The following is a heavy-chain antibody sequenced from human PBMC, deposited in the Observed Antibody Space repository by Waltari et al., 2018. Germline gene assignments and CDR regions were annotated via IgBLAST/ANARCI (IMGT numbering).Heavy chain of an antibody. CDR3: AKAVAGTGY. V-gene: IGHV3-23*01. Sequence: EVQLLESGGGLVQPGGSLRLPCAPSGFTCSSYALGWGRQAPGKGLEWVSAIRGSGGSTYYADSVKGRFTISRDNSKNTRYLQMNSLRAEDTAVYYCAKAVAGTGYWGQGTLVTVSS. D-gene: IGHD6-19*01. CDR1: GFTCSSYA. J-gene: IGHJ4*02. CDR2: IRGSGGST.